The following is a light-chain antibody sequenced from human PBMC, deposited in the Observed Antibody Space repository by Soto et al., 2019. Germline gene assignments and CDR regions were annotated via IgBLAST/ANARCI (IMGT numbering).Light chain of an antibody. CDR2: GAS. CDR1: QSVSSN. CDR3: QHYNSYSEA. J-gene: IGKJ1*01. V-gene: IGKV3-15*01. Sequence: RASQSVSSNLAWYQQKPGQAPRLLIYGASTRATGIPARFSGSGSGTEFTLTISSLQPDDFATYYCQHYNSYSEAFGQGTKVDI.